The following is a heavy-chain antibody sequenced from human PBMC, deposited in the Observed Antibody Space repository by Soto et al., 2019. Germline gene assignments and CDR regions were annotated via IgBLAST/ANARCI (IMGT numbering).Heavy chain of an antibody. D-gene: IGHD5-12*01. J-gene: IGHJ6*02. V-gene: IGHV5-51*01. CDR2: IYPGGSDT. Sequence: GESLKISCKGSGYSFTSYWIGWVRQMPGKGLEWMGIIYPGGSDTRYSPSFQGQVTISADKSISTAYLQWSSLKASDTAMYYCARREMATTYYYYYGMDVWGQGTTVTVSS. CDR1: GYSFTSYW. CDR3: ARREMATTYYYYYGMDV.